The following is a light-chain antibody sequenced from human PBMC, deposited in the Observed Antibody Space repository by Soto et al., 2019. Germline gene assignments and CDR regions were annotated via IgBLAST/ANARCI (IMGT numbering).Light chain of an antibody. CDR2: DVS. V-gene: IGKV1-13*02. CDR1: QDIRGA. CDR3: QQFNSYPIT. J-gene: IGKJ5*01. Sequence: IHVTQFPSSLSASVGDRVTITCRASQDIRGALAWYQQKPGKAPKLLIYDVSTLESGVPSRFSGSGSGTEFTLTITSLQPEDFGTYYCQQFNSYPITFGHGTRLEIK.